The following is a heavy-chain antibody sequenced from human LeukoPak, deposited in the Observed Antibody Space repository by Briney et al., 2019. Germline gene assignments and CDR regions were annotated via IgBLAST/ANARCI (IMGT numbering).Heavy chain of an antibody. V-gene: IGHV1-46*01. D-gene: IGHD2-2*01. CDR3: ARVSPAGTVYGMDV. CDR2: INPSGGST. Sequence: ASVKVSCKASGYTFTSYGISWVRQAPGQGLEWMGIINPSGGSTSYAQKFQGRVTMTRDTSTSTVYMELSSLRSEDTAVYYCARVSPAGTVYGMDVWGQGTTVTVSS. J-gene: IGHJ6*02. CDR1: GYTFTSYG.